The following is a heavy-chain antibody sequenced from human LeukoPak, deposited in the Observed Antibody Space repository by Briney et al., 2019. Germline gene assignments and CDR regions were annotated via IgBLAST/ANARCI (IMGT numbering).Heavy chain of an antibody. V-gene: IGHV1-58*01. J-gene: IGHJ4*02. CDR3: AAVLGSGSYLYYFDY. D-gene: IGHD3-10*01. CDR1: GFTFTSSA. Sequence: SVKVSCKASGFTFTSSAVQWVRQARVQRLEWIGWIVVGSGNTNYAQKFQERVTITRDMSTSTAYMELSSLRSEDTAVYYWAAVLGSGSYLYYFDYWGQGTLVTVSS. CDR2: IVVGSGNT.